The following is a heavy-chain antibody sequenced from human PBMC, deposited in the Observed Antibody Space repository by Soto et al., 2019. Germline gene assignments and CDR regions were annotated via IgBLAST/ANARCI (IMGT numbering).Heavy chain of an antibody. Sequence: QVQLVQSGAEVKKPGSSVKVSCKASGGTFSSYAISWVRQAPGQGLEWMAGIIPIFGTANYAQKFQGRVTITADESTSTAYMELSSLRSEDTAVYYCAREGPRITMMVVARGLYYYGMDVWGQGTTVTVSS. CDR1: GGTFSSYA. D-gene: IGHD3-22*01. CDR3: AREGPRITMMVVARGLYYYGMDV. V-gene: IGHV1-69*01. J-gene: IGHJ6*02. CDR2: IIPIFGTA.